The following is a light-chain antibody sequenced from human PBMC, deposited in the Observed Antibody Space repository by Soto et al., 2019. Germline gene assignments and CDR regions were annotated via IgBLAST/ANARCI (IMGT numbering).Light chain of an antibody. J-gene: IGLJ1*01. Sequence: QSALTQPPSASGSPGQSVTLSCTGTSSDVGGYNSVSWYQHHPGKAPKLMIYEVSERPSGVPDRFSGSKSANTASLTVSGFQAEDEADYYCSSDSGRNNYVFGPGTKVTVL. CDR3: SSDSGRNNYV. CDR1: SSDVGGYNS. CDR2: EVS. V-gene: IGLV2-8*01.